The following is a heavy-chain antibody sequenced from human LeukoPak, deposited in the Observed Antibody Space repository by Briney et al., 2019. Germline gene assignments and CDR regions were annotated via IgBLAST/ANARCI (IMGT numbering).Heavy chain of an antibody. V-gene: IGHV1-69*04. CDR3: VAMGGSYLNYYYYGMDV. CDR1: GYTFTSYD. J-gene: IGHJ6*02. Sequence: SVKVSCKASGYTFTSYDINWVRQAPGQGLEWMGRIIPILGIANYAQKFQGRVTITADKSTSTAYMELSSLRSEDTAVYYCVAMGGSYLNYYYYGMDVWGQGTTVTVSS. D-gene: IGHD1-26*01. CDR2: IIPILGIA.